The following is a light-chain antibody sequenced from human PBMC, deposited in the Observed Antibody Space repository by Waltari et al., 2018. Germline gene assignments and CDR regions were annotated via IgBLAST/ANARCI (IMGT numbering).Light chain of an antibody. J-gene: IGKJ2*01. Sequence: RASQRLSKNYLAWYHQKPGQAPRLLIYGASNRAAGIPDRFSGSGSGTDFTLTISRLEPEDFSVYYCQQYGSSVMYTFGQGTKLEIK. CDR2: GAS. CDR3: QQYGSSVMYT. CDR1: QRLSKNY. V-gene: IGKV3-20*01.